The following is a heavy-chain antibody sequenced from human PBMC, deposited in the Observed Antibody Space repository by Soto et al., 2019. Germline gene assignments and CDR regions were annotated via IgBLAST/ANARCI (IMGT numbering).Heavy chain of an antibody. V-gene: IGHV3-30-3*01. D-gene: IGHD4-17*01. J-gene: IGHJ4*02. CDR2: ISYDGSNK. Sequence: ESGGGVVQPGRSLRLSCAASGFTFSSYAMHWVRQAPGKGLEWVAVISYDGSNKYYADSVKGRFTISRDNSKNTLYLQMNSLRAEDTAVYYCARGRRVTVTTNLDYWGQGTLVTVSS. CDR1: GFTFSSYA. CDR3: ARGRRVTVTTNLDY.